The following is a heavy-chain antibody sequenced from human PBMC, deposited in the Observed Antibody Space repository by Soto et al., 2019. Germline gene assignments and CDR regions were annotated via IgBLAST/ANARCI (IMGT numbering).Heavy chain of an antibody. V-gene: IGHV1-69*12. CDR3: ARDKGRQQLGGNYYYVTDI. J-gene: IGHJ6*02. Sequence: QVQLVQSGAEVKKPGSSVKVSCKTSGGTFSSSAFSWVRQAPGQGLEWIGGIIPLFRTPDYGQRFQGRVTITADESAGTVYMELRGLRSEDTAVYFCARDKGRQQLGGNYYYVTDIWGQGTTVTVSS. CDR1: GGTFSSSA. D-gene: IGHD3-3*02. CDR2: IIPLFRTP.